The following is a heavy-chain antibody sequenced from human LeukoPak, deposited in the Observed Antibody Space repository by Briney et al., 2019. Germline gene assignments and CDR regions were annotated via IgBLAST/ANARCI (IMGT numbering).Heavy chain of an antibody. V-gene: IGHV3-7*01. D-gene: IGHD3-3*01. CDR3: ARDRPAYYDFWSGHMDV. Sequence: WGSLRLSCAASGFLFSRYWMSWVRQPPGKGLEWVANIKEDGSEKYYLESMKRRFIISRDNVKNALYLQINSLRAEDTAVYYCARDRPAYYDFWSGHMDVWGKGTTVTVSS. CDR1: GFLFSRYW. J-gene: IGHJ6*03. CDR2: IKEDGSEK.